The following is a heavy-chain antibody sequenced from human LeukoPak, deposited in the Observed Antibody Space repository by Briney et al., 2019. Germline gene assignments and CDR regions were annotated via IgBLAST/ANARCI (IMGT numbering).Heavy chain of an antibody. CDR2: IYHSGST. V-gene: IGHV4-38-2*02. Sequence: PSETLSLTCTVSGYSISSGYYWGWIRQPPGKGLEWIGSIYHSGSTYYNPSLKSRVTISVDTSKNQSSLKLSSVTAADTAVYYCARGLGGAPTTVLSWGQGTLVTVSS. CDR1: GYSISSGYY. J-gene: IGHJ5*02. D-gene: IGHD4-17*01. CDR3: ARGLGGAPTTVLS.